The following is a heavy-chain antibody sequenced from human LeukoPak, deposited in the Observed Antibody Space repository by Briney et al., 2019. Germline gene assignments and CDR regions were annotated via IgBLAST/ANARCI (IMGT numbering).Heavy chain of an antibody. D-gene: IGHD2-15*01. CDR2: ISNDGGST. CDR1: GFTFSSYA. V-gene: IGHV3-64*01. Sequence: TGGSLRLSCAASGFTFSSYAMHWVRQAPGKGLEYVSAISNDGGSTYYANSVKSRFTISRDNSKNTLYLQMGSLRAEDMAVYYCARGGSFDYWGQGILVTVSS. CDR3: ARGGSFDY. J-gene: IGHJ4*02.